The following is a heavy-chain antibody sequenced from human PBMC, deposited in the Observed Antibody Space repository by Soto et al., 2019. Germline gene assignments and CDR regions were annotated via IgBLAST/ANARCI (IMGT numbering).Heavy chain of an antibody. V-gene: IGHV4-59*08. CDR3: ARHFNIAAAIHP. J-gene: IGHJ5*02. Sequence: SETLSLTCTVSGGSISSYYWSWIRQPPGKGLEWIGYISYTGNNNSNPSLKSRVSISVDTSKNQFSLKLSSVTAAATAVYYCARHFNIAAAIHPWGQGTLVTVS. D-gene: IGHD6-13*01. CDR1: GGSISSYY. CDR2: ISYTGNN.